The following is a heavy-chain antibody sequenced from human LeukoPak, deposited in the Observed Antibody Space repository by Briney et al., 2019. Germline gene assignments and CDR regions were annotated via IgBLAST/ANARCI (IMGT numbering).Heavy chain of an antibody. CDR2: ISGSGGST. Sequence: GGSLRLSCAASGFTFSSYAMSWVRQAPGKGLEWVSAISGSGGSTYYADSVKGRFTISRDNSKNTLYLQMNSLRAEDTAVYYCAKDLGASYSGSYLDYWGQGTLVTVSS. D-gene: IGHD1-26*01. J-gene: IGHJ4*02. CDR1: GFTFSSYA. V-gene: IGHV3-23*01. CDR3: AKDLGASYSGSYLDY.